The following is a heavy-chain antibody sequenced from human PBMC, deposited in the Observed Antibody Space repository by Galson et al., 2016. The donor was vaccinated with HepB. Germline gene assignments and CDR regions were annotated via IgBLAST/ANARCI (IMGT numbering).Heavy chain of an antibody. CDR1: GSTFTSHW. CDR3: ANHRG. Sequence: LRLSCAASGSTFTSHWMHWVRQAPGKGLEWVANINQGGGEKYYVDSVKGRFTISRDNSKNSLYLQMNSLRAEDTAVYYCANHRGWGQGTLVTVSS. V-gene: IGHV3-7*03. J-gene: IGHJ4*02. D-gene: IGHD1-14*01. CDR2: INQGGGEK.